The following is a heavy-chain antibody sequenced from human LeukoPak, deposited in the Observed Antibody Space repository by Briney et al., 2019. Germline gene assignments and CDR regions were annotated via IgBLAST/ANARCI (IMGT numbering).Heavy chain of an antibody. CDR2: ISPNSGDT. D-gene: IGHD6-13*01. CDR1: GYTFTDYH. Sequence: ASVKVSCKASGYTFTDYHLHWVRQAPGQGPEWMGWISPNSGDTGHAQKFQGRVTMTRDTSISTAYMELSRLRSDDTAVYSCARSGYMWSYDYWGQGTLVTVSS. J-gene: IGHJ4*02. CDR3: ARSGYMWSYDY. V-gene: IGHV1-2*02.